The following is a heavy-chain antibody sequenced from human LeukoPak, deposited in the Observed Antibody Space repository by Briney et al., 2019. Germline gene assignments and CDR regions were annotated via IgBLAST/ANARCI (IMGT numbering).Heavy chain of an antibody. Sequence: QTGGSLRLSCAASGFTFSSYAMSWVRQAPGKGLEWVSAISGSGGSTYYADSVKGRFTISRDNSKNTLYLQMNSLRAEDTAVYYCAKGVYYDSSGYYYGYWGQGTLVTVSS. V-gene: IGHV3-23*01. CDR2: ISGSGGST. CDR3: AKGVYYDSSGYYYGY. D-gene: IGHD3-22*01. CDR1: GFTFSSYA. J-gene: IGHJ4*02.